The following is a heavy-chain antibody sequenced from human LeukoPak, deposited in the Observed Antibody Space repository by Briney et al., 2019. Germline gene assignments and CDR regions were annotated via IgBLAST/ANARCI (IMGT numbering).Heavy chain of an antibody. Sequence: ASVKVSCKASNYTLNHCGHRWLRQAPRPPIEWMGWISPYNGDTTYAQKFQGRVTMTTEASTRTAYLELRSLQSDDTAVYYCARMAPFNWFDPWGQGTLVTVSS. D-gene: IGHD5-24*01. V-gene: IGHV1-18*01. CDR3: ARMAPFNWFDP. J-gene: IGHJ5*02. CDR2: ISPYNGDT. CDR1: NYTLNHCG.